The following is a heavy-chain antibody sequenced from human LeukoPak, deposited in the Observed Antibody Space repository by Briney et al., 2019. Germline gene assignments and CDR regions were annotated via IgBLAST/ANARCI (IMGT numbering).Heavy chain of an antibody. J-gene: IGHJ6*04. CDR2: ISSSGSTI. V-gene: IGHV3-48*03. CDR3: AELGITMIGGV. Sequence: GSLELSFSASGFPFRRYEINWGRPAPGKGLEWVSYISSSGSTIYYADSVKGRFTISRDNAKNSLYLQMNSLRAEDTAVYYCAELGITMIGGVWGKGTTVTISS. D-gene: IGHD3-10*02. CDR1: GFPFRRYE.